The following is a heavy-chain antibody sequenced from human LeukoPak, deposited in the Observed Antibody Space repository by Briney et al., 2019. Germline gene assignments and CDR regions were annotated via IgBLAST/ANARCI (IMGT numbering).Heavy chain of an antibody. J-gene: IGHJ6*03. Sequence: PSETLSLTCAVSGASISSGGYSWSWIRQPPGKGLEWIGYIYYSGSTYYNPSLRSRVTISVDTSKNQFSLKLSSVTAADTAVYYCARSSEGRYYYDSSGFSYYYYYMDVWGKGTTVTISS. CDR3: ARSSEGRYYYDSSGFSYYYYYMDV. V-gene: IGHV4-61*08. CDR1: GASISSGGYS. D-gene: IGHD3-22*01. CDR2: IYYSGST.